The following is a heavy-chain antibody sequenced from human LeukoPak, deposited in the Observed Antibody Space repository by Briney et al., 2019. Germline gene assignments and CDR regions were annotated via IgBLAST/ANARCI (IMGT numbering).Heavy chain of an antibody. D-gene: IGHD3-9*01. Sequence: PSETLSLTCTVSGGSISTYYWSWIRQPPGKGLEWIGEINHSGSTNYNPSLKSRVTISVDTSKNQFSLKLSSVTAADTAVYYCARRLRYFDWLLSGDAFDIWGQGTMVTVSS. V-gene: IGHV4-34*01. J-gene: IGHJ3*02. CDR2: INHSGST. CDR1: GGSISTYY. CDR3: ARRLRYFDWLLSGDAFDI.